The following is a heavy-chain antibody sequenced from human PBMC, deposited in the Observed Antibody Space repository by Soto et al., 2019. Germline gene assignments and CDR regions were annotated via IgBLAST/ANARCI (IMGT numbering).Heavy chain of an antibody. Sequence: GGSLRLSCAASGFTFSSYAMSWVRQAPGKGLEWVSAISGSGGSTYYADSVKGRFTISRDNSKNTLYLQMNSLRAEDTAVYYCAKGPTVRSKLYYYYGMDVWGQGTTVTVSS. CDR1: GFTFSSYA. D-gene: IGHD4-17*01. J-gene: IGHJ6*02. CDR2: ISGSGGST. CDR3: AKGPTVRSKLYYYYGMDV. V-gene: IGHV3-23*01.